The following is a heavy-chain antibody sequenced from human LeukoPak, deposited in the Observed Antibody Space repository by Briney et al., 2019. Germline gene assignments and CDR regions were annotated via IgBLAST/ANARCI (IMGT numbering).Heavy chain of an antibody. CDR1: GFSFSDHY. J-gene: IGHJ3*02. D-gene: IGHD3-22*01. Sequence: GGSLRLSCAASGFSFSDHYMDWVRQAPGKGLEWVGRIRNRAKSYTTQYAPSVKDRFTISRDESRKSLYLQMNSLKTEDMAVYFCARVGDYYDSRGYSTDAFDIWGQGIMVTVSS. CDR3: ARVGDYYDSRGYSTDAFDI. CDR2: IRNRAKSYTT. V-gene: IGHV3-72*01.